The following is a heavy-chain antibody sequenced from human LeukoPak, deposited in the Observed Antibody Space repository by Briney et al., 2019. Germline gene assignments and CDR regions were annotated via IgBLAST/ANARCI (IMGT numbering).Heavy chain of an antibody. V-gene: IGHV4-39*07. CDR3: ARDRKYYYHMDV. D-gene: IGHD1-14*01. CDR2: IYHSGST. J-gene: IGHJ6*03. CDR1: GGSISSGTCY. Sequence: SETLSLTCTVSGGSISSGTCYWAWIRQPPGKGLEWIGTIYHSGSTYYNPSLKSRVTISVDTSKNQFSLNLTSLTAADTAVYYCARDRKYYYHMDVWGKGTTVTVSS.